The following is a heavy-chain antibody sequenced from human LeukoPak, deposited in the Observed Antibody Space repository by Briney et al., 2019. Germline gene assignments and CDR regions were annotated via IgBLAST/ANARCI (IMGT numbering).Heavy chain of an antibody. CDR1: GFTFSDYY. J-gene: IGHJ4*02. CDR3: AVCHWHSSGCRNDY. V-gene: IGHV3-11*01. CDR2: ISSSGSTI. D-gene: IGHD6-19*01. Sequence: GGSLRLSCAASGFTFSDYYMSWIRQAPGKGLEWVSYISSSGSTIYYADSVKGRFTISRDNAKDSLYLQMNSLRAEDTAVYYCAVCHWHSSGCRNDYWGQGTLVTVSS.